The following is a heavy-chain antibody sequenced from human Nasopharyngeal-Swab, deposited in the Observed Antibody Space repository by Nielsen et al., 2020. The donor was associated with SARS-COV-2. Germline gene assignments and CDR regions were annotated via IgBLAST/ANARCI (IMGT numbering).Heavy chain of an antibody. D-gene: IGHD3-22*01. V-gene: IGHV4-61*08. CDR1: GGSISSGDYY. J-gene: IGHJ3*02. CDR3: ASSPHYYDSSGYYDDAFDI. Sequence: SETLSLTCTVSGGSISSGDYYWSWIRQPPGKGLEWIGYIYYSGSTNYNPSLKSRVTISVDTSKNQFSLKLSSVTAADTAVYYCASSPHYYDSSGYYDDAFDIWGQGTMVTVSS. CDR2: IYYSGST.